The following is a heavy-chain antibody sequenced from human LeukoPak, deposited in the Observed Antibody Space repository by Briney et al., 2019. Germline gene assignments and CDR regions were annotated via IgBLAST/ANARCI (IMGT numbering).Heavy chain of an antibody. J-gene: IGHJ6*02. CDR2: IKEDGSVK. CDR1: GFTFSIYW. CDR3: ARRWKLSLDV. D-gene: IGHD5-24*01. V-gene: IGHV3-7*01. Sequence: GGSLRLSCAASGFTFSIYWMTWVRQAPGKGLEWVANIKEDGSVKYYVDSVKGRFTISGDNAKKPLYLQMNNLRGEDTAVYFCARRWKLSLDVWGQGTTVTVSS.